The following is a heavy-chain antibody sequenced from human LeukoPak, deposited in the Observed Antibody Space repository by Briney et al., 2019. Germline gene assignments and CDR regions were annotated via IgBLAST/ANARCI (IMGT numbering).Heavy chain of an antibody. D-gene: IGHD2-8*02. CDR3: ARVRGVGGRWVFDY. V-gene: IGHV3-11*01. CDR1: GFTFSDYY. CDR2: ISSSGSSK. Sequence: GGSLRLSCAASGFTFSDYYMSWIRQAPGKGLEWVSYISSSGSSKDYADSVKGRFTTSRDNAKNSLYLQMNSLRAEDTAVYYCARVRGVGGRWVFDYWGQGSLVTVSS. J-gene: IGHJ4*02.